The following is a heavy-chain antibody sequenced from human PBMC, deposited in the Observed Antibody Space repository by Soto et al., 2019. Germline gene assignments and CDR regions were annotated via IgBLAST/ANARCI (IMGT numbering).Heavy chain of an antibody. D-gene: IGHD3-16*02. CDR3: AIRTYDYIWGSYRPMYNWFDP. CDR2: MNPNSGNT. J-gene: IGHJ5*02. CDR1: GYTFTSYD. V-gene: IGHV1-8*01. Sequence: ASVKVSCKASGYTFTSYDIYWVRQATGQGLEWMGWMNPNSGNTGYAQKFQGRVTMTRNTSISTAYMELSSLRSEDTAVYYCAIRTYDYIWGSYRPMYNWFDPWGQGTLVTVSS.